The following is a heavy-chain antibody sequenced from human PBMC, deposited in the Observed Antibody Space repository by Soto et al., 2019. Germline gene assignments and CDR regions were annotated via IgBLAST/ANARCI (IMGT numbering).Heavy chain of an antibody. CDR2: IYSGGST. D-gene: IGHD4-4*01. Sequence: GGSLRLSCAASGFTVSSNFMSWVRQAPGKGLEWVSVIYSGGSTYYADSVKGRFTISRDNSKNTLYLQMNSLRAEDTAVYYCERGLQNYYYYYMDVWGKGTTVTVSS. V-gene: IGHV3-66*01. CDR3: ERGLQNYYYYYMDV. CDR1: GFTVSSNF. J-gene: IGHJ6*03.